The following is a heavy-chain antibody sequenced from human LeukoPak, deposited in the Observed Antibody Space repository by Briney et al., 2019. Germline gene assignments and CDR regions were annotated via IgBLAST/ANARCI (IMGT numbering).Heavy chain of an antibody. Sequence: GGSLRLSCAASGFTFSSYWMSWVRQAPGKGLEWVSVIYSGGSTYYADSVKGRFTISRHNSKNTLYLQMNSLRAEDTAVYYCARDLRFDYWGQGTLVTVSS. V-gene: IGHV3-53*04. CDR2: IYSGGST. J-gene: IGHJ4*02. CDR3: ARDLRFDY. CDR1: GFTFSSYW.